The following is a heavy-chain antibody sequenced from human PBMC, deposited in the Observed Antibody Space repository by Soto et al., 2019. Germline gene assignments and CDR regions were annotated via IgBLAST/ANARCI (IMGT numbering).Heavy chain of an antibody. V-gene: IGHV4-59*01. J-gene: IGHJ5*02. CDR1: GVSIRSNY. Sequence: PSETLSLTCSVSGVSIRSNYWTWVRQSPGKGLEWIGYSYFTGTTNYNPSLKSRVSISIDTSKNQMSLNLNSVTAADTTVYYCARGDGYYDLWSGYFDPWGQGTLVTVSS. CDR2: SYFTGTT. D-gene: IGHD3-3*01. CDR3: ARGDGYYDLWSGYFDP.